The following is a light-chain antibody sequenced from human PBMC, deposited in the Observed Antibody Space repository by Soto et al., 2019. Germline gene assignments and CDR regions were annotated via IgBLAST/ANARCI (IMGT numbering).Light chain of an antibody. CDR2: GAS. CDR1: QSVSRSY. CDR3: QQYGSSLTWT. J-gene: IGKJ1*01. Sequence: EIVLTQSPGTLSLSPGERATLSCMASQSVSRSYLAWYQQTPGQAPWLLIYGASSRATGSPDRFSGSGSGTDVTLTISGLEPEDLAVDDWQQYGSSLTWTFGQGTKVEIK. V-gene: IGKV3-20*01.